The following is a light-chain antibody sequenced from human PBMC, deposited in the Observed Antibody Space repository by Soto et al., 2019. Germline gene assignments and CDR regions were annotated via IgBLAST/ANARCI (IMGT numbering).Light chain of an antibody. CDR3: HSRA. Sequence: DIQMTQSPSTLSGSVGDRVTITCRASQTISSWLAWYQQKPGKAPKLLIYKASTLKSGVPSRFSGSGSETEFTLNISRLQPDDFATYFCHSRAFGQGTRLEI. V-gene: IGKV1-5*03. CDR1: QTISSW. J-gene: IGKJ5*01. CDR2: KAS.